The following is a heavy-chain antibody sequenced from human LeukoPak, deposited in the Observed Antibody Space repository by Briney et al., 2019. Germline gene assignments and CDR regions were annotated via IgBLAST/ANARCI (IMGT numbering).Heavy chain of an antibody. Sequence: GGSLRLSCVASGFNFADYSMDWVRQAPGKGLEWVASISGSSSFIFYADSLKGRFTISRDNDKNLLYLQMNSLRVEDTAVYYCARDSVGYSSGWFEKWGQGTLVTVSS. CDR2: ISGSSSFI. CDR1: GFNFADYS. J-gene: IGHJ4*02. V-gene: IGHV3-21*01. CDR3: ARDSVGYSSGWFEK. D-gene: IGHD6-19*01.